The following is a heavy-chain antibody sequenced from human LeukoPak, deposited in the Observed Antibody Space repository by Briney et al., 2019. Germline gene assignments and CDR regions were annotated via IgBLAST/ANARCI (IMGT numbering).Heavy chain of an antibody. CDR1: GFTFSSYA. J-gene: IGHJ3*02. Sequence: GGSLRLSCAASGFTFSSYAMSWVRQAPGKGLEWPSAISGSGGSTYYADSVKGRFTISRDNSKNTLYLQMNSLRAEDTAVYYCAKDQGVGATGNDAFDIWGQGTTVTVSS. V-gene: IGHV3-23*01. D-gene: IGHD1-26*01. CDR3: AKDQGVGATGNDAFDI. CDR2: ISGSGGST.